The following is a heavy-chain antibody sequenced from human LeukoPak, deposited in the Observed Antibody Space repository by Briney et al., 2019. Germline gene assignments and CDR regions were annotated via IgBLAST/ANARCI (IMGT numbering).Heavy chain of an antibody. Sequence: GGSLRLSCAASGFTFDSHGMTWVRQAPGKGLEWVSGLNWNGGSTGYADSLQGRFTISRDNAKNSLYLQMTSLRAEDTALYYCARTRSSGGYSEADYWGQGTLVTVSS. V-gene: IGHV3-20*04. J-gene: IGHJ4*02. CDR3: ARTRSSGGYSEADY. D-gene: IGHD1-26*01. CDR2: LNWNGGST. CDR1: GFTFDSHG.